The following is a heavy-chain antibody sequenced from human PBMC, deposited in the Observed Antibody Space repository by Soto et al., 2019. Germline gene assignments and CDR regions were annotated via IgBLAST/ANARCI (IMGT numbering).Heavy chain of an antibody. V-gene: IGHV1-69*06. D-gene: IGHD1-20*01. J-gene: IGHJ6*02. CDR3: AIWSNWNPLYYDGLDV. CDR2: IIPLHNTS. Sequence: QVQLLQSGAEVKKPGSSVKVSCKVSGGAFNNYALNWVRHGPGQGLEWLGGIIPLHNTSNYSLKFLGRVTVTADISSTTVYMELNSLTSDDTATYYCAIWSNWNPLYYDGLDVWGQGTTVTVSS. CDR1: GGAFNNYA.